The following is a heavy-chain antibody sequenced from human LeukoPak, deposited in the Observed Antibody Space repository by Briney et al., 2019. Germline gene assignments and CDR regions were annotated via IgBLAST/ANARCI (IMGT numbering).Heavy chain of an antibody. CDR1: VGSLSSYY. V-gene: IGHV4-4*07. D-gene: IGHD3-10*01. CDR3: AVEGAGVDY. J-gene: IGHJ4*02. CDR2: IYTSGST. Sequence: PSETLSLTRTLSVGSLSSYYWSWIRQPARKGLEWIGRIYTSGSTNYNPSLKSRVTMSVDTSKNQFSLKLSSVTAADTAVYYCAVEGAGVDYWGQGTLVTVSS.